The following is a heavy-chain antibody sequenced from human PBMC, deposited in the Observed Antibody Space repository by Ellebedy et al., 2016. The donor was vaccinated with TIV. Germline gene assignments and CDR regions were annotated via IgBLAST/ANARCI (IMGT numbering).Heavy chain of an antibody. D-gene: IGHD6-19*01. CDR1: GFTFSSYA. J-gene: IGHJ6*02. V-gene: IGHV3-30-3*01. CDR3: AREFREYNSGWYEGEYYYYGMDV. Sequence: GGSLRLXXAASGFTFSSYAMHWVRQAPGKGLEWVAVMSYDGSDKYYADSVKGRFTISRDNSKNTLYLQMNSLRAEDTAVYYCAREFREYNSGWYEGEYYYYGMDVWGQGTTVTVSS. CDR2: MSYDGSDK.